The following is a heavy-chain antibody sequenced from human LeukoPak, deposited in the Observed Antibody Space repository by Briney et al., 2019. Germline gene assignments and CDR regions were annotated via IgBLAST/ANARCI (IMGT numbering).Heavy chain of an antibody. Sequence: SETLSLTCAVSGGSISSGAYSWSWIRQPPGKGLEWIGYIYHSGSTSYNPSLKSRVTISVDRSKKQFSLKLSSVTAADTAVYYCARVAARYVGMDVWGQGTTVTVSS. J-gene: IGHJ6*02. D-gene: IGHD6-6*01. CDR1: GGSISSGAYS. CDR2: IYHSGST. CDR3: ARVAARYVGMDV. V-gene: IGHV4-30-2*02.